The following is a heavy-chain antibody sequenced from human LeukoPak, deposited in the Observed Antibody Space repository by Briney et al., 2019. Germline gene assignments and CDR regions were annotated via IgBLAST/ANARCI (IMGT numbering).Heavy chain of an antibody. J-gene: IGHJ6*04. CDR1: GFTSSSYE. V-gene: IGHV3-48*03. Sequence: PGGSLRLSCAASGFTSSSYEMNWVRQAPGKGLEWVSYISSSGSTIYYADSVKGRFTISRGNAKNSPYLQMNSLRAEDTAVYYCAELGLTMIGGVWGKGTTVTISS. D-gene: IGHD3-10*02. CDR2: ISSSGSTI. CDR3: AELGLTMIGGV.